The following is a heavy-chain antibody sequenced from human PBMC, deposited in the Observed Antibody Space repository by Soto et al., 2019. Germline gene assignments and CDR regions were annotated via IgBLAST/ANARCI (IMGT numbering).Heavy chain of an antibody. CDR3: ARRYGYSFDY. CDR2: IYYSGST. D-gene: IGHD1-1*01. V-gene: IGHV4-39*07. Sequence: SETLSLTCTVSGGSISSSSYYWGWIRQPPGKGLEWIGSIYYSGSTYYNPSLKSRVTISVDTSENQFSLKLSSVTAADTAVYYCARRYGYSFDYWGQGTLVTVSS. J-gene: IGHJ4*02. CDR1: GGSISSSSYY.